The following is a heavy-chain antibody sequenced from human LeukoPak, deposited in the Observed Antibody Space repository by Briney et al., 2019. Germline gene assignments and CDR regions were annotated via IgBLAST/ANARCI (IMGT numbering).Heavy chain of an antibody. CDR3: ARGGITGTDAEYYYYYMDV. V-gene: IGHV1-8*01. Sequence: ASVKVSCKASGYTFTSYDINWVRQATGQRLEWMGWMNPNAGHTAYAPKFQGRVTFTRNTSVSTAYMELDILISEDTAVYFCARGGITGTDAEYYYYYMDVWGKGTTVTVSS. D-gene: IGHD1-7*01. CDR2: MNPNAGHT. CDR1: GYTFTSYD. J-gene: IGHJ6*03.